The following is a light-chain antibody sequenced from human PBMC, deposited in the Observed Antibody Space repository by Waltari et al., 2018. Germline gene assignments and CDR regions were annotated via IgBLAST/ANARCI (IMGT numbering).Light chain of an antibody. CDR2: GKN. Sequence: SSELTQDPGVSVAWGQTVRITCQGDNLRLYYASWFPQQPGQAPVLLIYGKNNRPSGIPDRFSASSSGETASLTISGAQAEDEADYYCSSRDINGNVLFGGGTKLTVL. V-gene: IGLV3-19*01. CDR1: NLRLYY. J-gene: IGLJ3*02. CDR3: SSRDINGNVL.